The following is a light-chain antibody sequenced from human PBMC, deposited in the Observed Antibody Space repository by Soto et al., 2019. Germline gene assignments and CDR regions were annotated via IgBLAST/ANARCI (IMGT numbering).Light chain of an antibody. CDR2: DAS. Sequence: EIVLTQSPATLSLSPGERATLSCRASQSFSSYLAWYQQKTGQAPRLLIYDASKRATGIPARFSGRGSGTDFTLTISSLEPEDFAFYYCQQRSNWPPVITFGQGTRLEIK. J-gene: IGKJ5*01. CDR3: QQRSNWPPVIT. CDR1: QSFSSY. V-gene: IGKV3-11*01.